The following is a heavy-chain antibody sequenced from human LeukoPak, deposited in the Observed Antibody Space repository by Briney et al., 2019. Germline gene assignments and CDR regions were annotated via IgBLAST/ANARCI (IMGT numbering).Heavy chain of an antibody. V-gene: IGHV3-23*01. Sequence: PGGSLRLSCVASGFTFSSYAMGWVRQAPGKGLEWVSLISGSGGSTYYADSVKGRFTVSRDNSKNTEYLQMNSLRAEDTAIYYCAKDDDDGDHVVVDHWGQGTLVTVSS. CDR2: ISGSGGST. CDR1: GFTFSSYA. J-gene: IGHJ4*02. D-gene: IGHD4-17*01. CDR3: AKDDDDGDHVVVDH.